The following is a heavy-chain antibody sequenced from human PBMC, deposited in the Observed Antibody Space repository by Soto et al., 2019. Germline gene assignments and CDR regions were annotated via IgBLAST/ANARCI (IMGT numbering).Heavy chain of an antibody. CDR1: GFTFTSFA. J-gene: IGHJ1*01. CDR2: VSGNGATT. V-gene: IGHV3-23*01. D-gene: IGHD3-22*01. CDR3: AKKSYYYDTSGYSEYFQH. Sequence: GGSLRLSCAASGFTFTSFAMSWVRQAPGKGLEWVAAVSGNGATTHYADSVKGRFTVSRDNSRNTVYLQLNSLRAEDTAVFYCAKKSYYYDTSGYSEYFQHWGQGTLVTVSS.